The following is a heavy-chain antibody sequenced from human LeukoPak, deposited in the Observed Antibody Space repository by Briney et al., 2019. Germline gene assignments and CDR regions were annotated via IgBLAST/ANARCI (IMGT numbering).Heavy chain of an antibody. Sequence: ASVKVSCKASGGTFSSYAISWVRQALGQGLEWMGRIIPILGIANYAQKFQGRVTITADKSTSTAYMELSSLRSEDTAVYYCARDRMDPYYDILTGYLGAFDYWGQGTLVTVSS. D-gene: IGHD3-9*01. V-gene: IGHV1-69*04. CDR3: ARDRMDPYYDILTGYLGAFDY. J-gene: IGHJ4*02. CDR2: IIPILGIA. CDR1: GGTFSSYA.